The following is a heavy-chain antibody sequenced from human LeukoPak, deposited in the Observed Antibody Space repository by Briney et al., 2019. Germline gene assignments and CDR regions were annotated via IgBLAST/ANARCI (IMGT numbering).Heavy chain of an antibody. V-gene: IGHV3-30*18. J-gene: IGHJ4*02. CDR3: AKQSGADRGHLDF. D-gene: IGHD4/OR15-4a*01. CDR2: ISYDGSNK. CDR1: GFTFSSYG. Sequence: GGSLRLSCAASGFTFSSYGMPWVRQAPGKGLEWVAVISYDGSNKYCADSVKGRFTISRDNSKNTLYLQMNSLRAEDTAVYYCAKQSGADRGHLDFWGQGTLVTVSS.